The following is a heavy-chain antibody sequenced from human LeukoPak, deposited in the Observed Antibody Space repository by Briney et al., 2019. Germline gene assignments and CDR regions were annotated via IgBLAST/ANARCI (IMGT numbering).Heavy chain of an antibody. D-gene: IGHD2-2*01. Sequence: PGGSLRLSCAVSGFTSSSYGMHWVRQAPGKGLEWVAFIRYDGSNKYYADSVKGRFTISRDNAKNTLYLQMNSLRAEDTAVYYCAKDAQLLPDRQFDYWGQGTLVTVSS. CDR2: IRYDGSNK. J-gene: IGHJ4*02. V-gene: IGHV3-30*02. CDR3: AKDAQLLPDRQFDY. CDR1: GFTSSSYG.